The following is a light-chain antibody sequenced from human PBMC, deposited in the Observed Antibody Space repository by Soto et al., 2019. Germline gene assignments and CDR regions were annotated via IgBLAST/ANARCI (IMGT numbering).Light chain of an antibody. CDR2: EVS. Sequence: QSALTQPPSASGSPGQSVTISCTGTSSDVGGYNYVSWFQQHPGKAPKLMIYEVSKQPPGVPDRFSGSKSGNTASLSVSGLQAEDEADYYCSSYAGSNNFVVFGGGTKLTVL. J-gene: IGLJ2*01. CDR3: SSYAGSNNFVV. CDR1: SSDVGGYNY. V-gene: IGLV2-8*01.